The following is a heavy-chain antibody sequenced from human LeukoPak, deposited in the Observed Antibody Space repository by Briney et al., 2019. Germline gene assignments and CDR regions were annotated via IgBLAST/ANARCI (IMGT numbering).Heavy chain of an antibody. Sequence: SSQTLSLTCTVSGGSISSGSYYWSWIRQPAGKGLEWIGRIYTSGSTNYNPSLKSRVTISVDTSKNQFSLKLSSVTAADTAVFFCAKSGTYSSGTFDIWGQGTMVTVSS. CDR3: AKSGTYSSGTFDI. D-gene: IGHD1-26*01. J-gene: IGHJ3*02. V-gene: IGHV4-61*02. CDR1: GGSISSGSYY. CDR2: IYTSGST.